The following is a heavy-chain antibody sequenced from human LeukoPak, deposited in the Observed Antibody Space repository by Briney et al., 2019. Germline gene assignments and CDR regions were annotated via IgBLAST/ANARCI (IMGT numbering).Heavy chain of an antibody. CDR1: GGSSSSFY. CDR2: IYYSGST. D-gene: IGHD2-2*01. V-gene: IGHV4-59*01. Sequence: SDTLSLTCTVSGGSSSSFYWSWIRQPPGKGLEWIGYIYYSGSTNYNPSLKSRVTISVDTSKNQFSLKLSSVTAADTAVYYCASLTTSKFDYWGQGTLVTVSS. CDR3: ASLTTSKFDY. J-gene: IGHJ4*02.